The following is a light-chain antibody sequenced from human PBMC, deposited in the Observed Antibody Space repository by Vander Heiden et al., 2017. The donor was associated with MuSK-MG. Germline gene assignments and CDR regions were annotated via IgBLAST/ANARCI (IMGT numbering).Light chain of an antibody. Sequence: DIKMTQSPSSLSTSMEDKLTITCRASQSIVRFLNWYHQKPGQAPKLLIYAASTLQSGVPSRFSGSGSGTDFTLTISKRQPDDFATYYCQQTNLCPVSFGGGTKVDIK. CDR2: AAS. J-gene: IGKJ4*01. V-gene: IGKV1-39*01. CDR3: QQTNLCPVS. CDR1: QSIVRF.